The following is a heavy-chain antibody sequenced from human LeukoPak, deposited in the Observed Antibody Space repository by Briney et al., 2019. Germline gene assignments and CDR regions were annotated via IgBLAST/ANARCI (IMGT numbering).Heavy chain of an antibody. Sequence: PGGSLRLSCAASGFTVSSKYMSWVRQAPGKGLEWVSVIYSAGSTYYADSVKGRFTVSRDNSKNTLYLQMNSPRAEDTAVYYCARGGSSWYNAYFDYWGQGTLVTVSS. CDR1: GFTVSSKY. J-gene: IGHJ4*02. V-gene: IGHV3-53*01. D-gene: IGHD6-13*01. CDR2: IYSAGST. CDR3: ARGGSSWYNAYFDY.